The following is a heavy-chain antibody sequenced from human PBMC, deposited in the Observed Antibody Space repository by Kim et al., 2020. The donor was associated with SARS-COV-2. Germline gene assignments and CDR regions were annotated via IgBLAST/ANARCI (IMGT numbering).Heavy chain of an antibody. V-gene: IGHV3-15*01. CDR3: TTDRPDIWSGYYSLWGLGYYYGMDV. Sequence: GGSLRLSCAPSGFTFSNAWMSWVRQAPGKGLEWVGRIKSKTDGGTTDYAAPVKGRFTISRDDSKNTLYLQMNSLKTEDTAVYYSTTDRPDIWSGYYSLWGLGYYYGMDVWGQGTTVTVSS. D-gene: IGHD3-3*01. J-gene: IGHJ6*02. CDR2: IKSKTDGGTT. CDR1: GFTFSNAW.